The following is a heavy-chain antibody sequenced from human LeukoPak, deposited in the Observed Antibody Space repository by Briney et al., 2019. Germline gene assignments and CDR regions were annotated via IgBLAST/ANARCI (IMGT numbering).Heavy chain of an antibody. Sequence: SVKASCKASGGTFSSYAISWVRQAPGQGLEWMGRIIPILGIANYAQKFQGRVTITADKSTSTAYMELSSLRSEDTAVYYCARFVEMATIRNPRGSWFDPWGQGTLVTVSS. V-gene: IGHV1-69*04. CDR2: IIPILGIA. D-gene: IGHD5-24*01. CDR1: GGTFSSYA. J-gene: IGHJ5*02. CDR3: ARFVEMATIRNPRGSWFDP.